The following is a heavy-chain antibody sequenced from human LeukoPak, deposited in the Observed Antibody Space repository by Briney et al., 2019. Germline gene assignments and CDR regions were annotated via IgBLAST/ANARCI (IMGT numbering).Heavy chain of an antibody. CDR3: ARHIYSSAAWFDP. CDR1: GGSFSGYY. J-gene: IGHJ5*02. D-gene: IGHD6-19*01. Sequence: SETLSLTCAVYGGSFSGYYWSWIRQPPGKGLEWIGEINHSGSTNYNPSLKSRVTISVDTSKNQFSLKLSSVTAADTAVYYCARHIYSSAAWFDPWGQGTLDTVSS. CDR2: INHSGST. V-gene: IGHV4-34*01.